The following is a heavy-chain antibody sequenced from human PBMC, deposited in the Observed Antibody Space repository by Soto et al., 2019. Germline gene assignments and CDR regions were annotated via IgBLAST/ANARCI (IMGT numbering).Heavy chain of an antibody. CDR2: IHPSGGGT. CDR1: GYTFNTYY. V-gene: IGHV1-46*02. D-gene: IGHD2-21*02. CDR3: ARGGHIAVVTASFDN. J-gene: IGHJ4*02. Sequence: QVQLVQSGAEVRKPGASVKVSCKPSGYTFNTYYLHWLRQAPGQALEWMGVIHPSGGGTTYAQKFLCIVTVTRDTSTTTVFMELSSLRSDYTAVYYCARGGHIAVVTASFDNWGQGTLVTVSS.